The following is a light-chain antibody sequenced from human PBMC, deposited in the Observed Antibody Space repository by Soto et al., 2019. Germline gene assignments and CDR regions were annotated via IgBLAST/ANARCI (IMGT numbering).Light chain of an antibody. CDR2: GAG. V-gene: IGKV3-20*01. CDR1: QSVSSRN. J-gene: IGKJ3*01. CDR3: QQYGSSPFT. Sequence: EIAMTQSPGTLSLSPGDGVTLPCPASQSVSSRNLAWYQRKPDQPHRLLIHGAGSRAGGIPARFRGSGSGTFFTLTISRLETEDSAMYYCQQYGSSPFTFGPGNKVEIK.